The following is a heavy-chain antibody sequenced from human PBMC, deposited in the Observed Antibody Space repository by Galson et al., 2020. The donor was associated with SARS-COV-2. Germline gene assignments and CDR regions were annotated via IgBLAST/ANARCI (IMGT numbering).Heavy chain of an antibody. V-gene: IGHV3-7*01. Sequence: GGSLRLSCAASGFTFSSYWMSWVRQAPGKGLEWVANIKQDGSEKYYVDSVKGRFTISRDNAKNSLYLQMNSLRAEDTAVYYCARDDFWSGCLLNCFDYWGQGTRVTVSS. CDR2: IKQDGSEK. CDR1: GFTFSSYW. D-gene: IGHD3-3*01. CDR3: ARDDFWSGCLLNCFDY. J-gene: IGHJ4*02.